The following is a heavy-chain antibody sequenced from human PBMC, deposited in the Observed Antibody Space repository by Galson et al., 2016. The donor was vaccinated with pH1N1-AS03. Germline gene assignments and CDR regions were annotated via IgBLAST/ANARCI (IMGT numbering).Heavy chain of an antibody. Sequence: PALVKPTQTLTLTCTFSGFSLDSLDVNVAWIRQPPGKALEWLALIRWNGDKHYSPSLKNRLTITKDVSKNQVVLTLTEINSTDTATYYCAHSVGYTYLYYFDSWGQGTLVTVSS. V-gene: IGHV2-5*01. CDR2: IRWNGDK. CDR1: GFSLDSLDVN. D-gene: IGHD5-12*01. J-gene: IGHJ4*02. CDR3: AHSVGYTYLYYFDS.